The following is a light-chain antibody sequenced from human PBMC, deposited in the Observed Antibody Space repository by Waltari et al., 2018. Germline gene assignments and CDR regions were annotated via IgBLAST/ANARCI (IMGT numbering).Light chain of an antibody. Sequence: EIVLTQSPGTLSLSPGERATLSCRASQSVSSSYLAWYQQKPGQAPRLLIYGASSRATGIQDRFSGSGSGTDFTLTISRLEPEDFAVYYCQQYGSSPPLFTFGPGTKVDIK. CDR2: GAS. V-gene: IGKV3-20*01. CDR1: QSVSSSY. CDR3: QQYGSSPPLFT. J-gene: IGKJ3*01.